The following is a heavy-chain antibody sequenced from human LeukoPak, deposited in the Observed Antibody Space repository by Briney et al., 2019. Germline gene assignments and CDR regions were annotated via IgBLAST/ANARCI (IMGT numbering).Heavy chain of an antibody. J-gene: IGHJ4*02. Sequence: GGSLRLSCAASGFTFSSYGMHWVRQAPGKGLEWVAFIRYDGSNKYYADSVKGRFTISRDNAKNSLYLQMNSLRAEDTDVYHCARGVNRGSIAITMIVVGFDYWGQGTLVTVSS. D-gene: IGHD3-22*01. CDR2: IRYDGSNK. CDR1: GFTFSSYG. V-gene: IGHV3-30*02. CDR3: ARGVNRGSIAITMIVVGFDY.